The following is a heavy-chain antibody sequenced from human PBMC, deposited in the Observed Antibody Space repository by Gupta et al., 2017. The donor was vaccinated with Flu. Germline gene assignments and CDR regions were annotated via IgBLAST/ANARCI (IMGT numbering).Heavy chain of an antibody. CDR1: GFIFRHFE. CDR3: ARDSGTTWYFDL. D-gene: IGHD3-10*01. CDR2: IGSRGSPI. J-gene: IGHJ2*01. Sequence: EVQLVVSGGGLVQPGVSLRLSCAASGFIFRHFELNWVRQAPGKGLEWVSYIGSRGSPIYYADSVKGRFTISRDNAKDSLYLQMNSLTAEDTAVYYCARDSGTTWYFDLWGRGTLVTVSS. V-gene: IGHV3-48*03.